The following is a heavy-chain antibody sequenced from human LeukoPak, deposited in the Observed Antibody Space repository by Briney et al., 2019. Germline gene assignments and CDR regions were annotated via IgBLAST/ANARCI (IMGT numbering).Heavy chain of an antibody. CDR1: ALSLSNQF. D-gene: IGHD2-21*01. CDR3: ARNWQYCGSGACYGVFYY. J-gene: IGHJ4*02. V-gene: IGHV4-59*11. CDR2: IYSDGRT. Sequence: SETLPLTCTVSALSLSNQFCIWIRQPPPKGLEWIGCIYSDGRTKYNPSLKSRVTISVETSQRQFSLKLRCVPAGETAVYYCARNWQYCGSGACYGVFYYWGEGTLVTVSS.